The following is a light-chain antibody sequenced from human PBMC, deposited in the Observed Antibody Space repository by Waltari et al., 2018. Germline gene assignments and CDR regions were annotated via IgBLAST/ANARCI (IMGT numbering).Light chain of an antibody. CDR1: QCIATN. Sequence: EVVMTQSPDTLSVSPGGRATLSCRASQCIATNLAWYQQRRGQAPRLLIFDASTRATSISGRFSGSGSGTEFTLTISSLQSDDSAVYYCQQYHRWPPITFGQGTRLEIK. V-gene: IGKV3-15*01. CDR2: DAS. CDR3: QQYHRWPPIT. J-gene: IGKJ5*01.